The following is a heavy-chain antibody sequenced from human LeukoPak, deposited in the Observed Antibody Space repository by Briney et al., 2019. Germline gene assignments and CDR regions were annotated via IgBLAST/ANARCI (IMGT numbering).Heavy chain of an antibody. V-gene: IGHV1-18*01. J-gene: IGHJ5*02. Sequence: ASVKVSCKASGYTFTSYGISWVRQAPGQGLEWMGWISAYNGNTNYAQKLQGRVTMTTDTSTSTAYMELRSLKSDDTAVYYGARLNYYGSGSKPPFDPWGQGTLVTVSS. CDR2: ISAYNGNT. CDR3: ARLNYYGSGSKPPFDP. CDR1: GYTFTSYG. D-gene: IGHD3-10*01.